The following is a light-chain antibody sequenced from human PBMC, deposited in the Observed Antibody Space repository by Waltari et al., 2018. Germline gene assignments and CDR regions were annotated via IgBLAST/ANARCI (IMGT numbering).Light chain of an antibody. Sequence: SYVLTQPPSMSVAPGQTATITCGGTNIRFKSVHWYQQKPGQPPVLVVYDDSNRPSGIPERIAGANSGSTATLTLSRVEAGDEADYYCQVWDTTRYHVVFGGGTKLSVL. CDR2: DDS. V-gene: IGLV3-21*02. J-gene: IGLJ2*01. CDR3: QVWDTTRYHVV. CDR1: NIRFKS.